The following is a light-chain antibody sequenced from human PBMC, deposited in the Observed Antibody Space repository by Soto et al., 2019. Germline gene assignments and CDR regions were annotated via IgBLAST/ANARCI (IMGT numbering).Light chain of an antibody. CDR2: EVT. CDR3: SSYAGSKNYVV. CDR1: SSDVGGHNY. V-gene: IGLV2-8*01. J-gene: IGLJ2*01. Sequence: QSVLTQPTSASGSPGQSVTISCTGTSSDVGGHNYVSWYQQQPGKAPRLMIYEVTKRPSGVPDRFSGSKSGNTASLTVSGLQAEDEADYYCSSYAGSKNYVVFGGGTKVTVL.